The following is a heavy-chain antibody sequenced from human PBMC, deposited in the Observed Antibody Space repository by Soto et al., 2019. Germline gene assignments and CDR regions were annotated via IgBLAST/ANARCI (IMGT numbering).Heavy chain of an antibody. CDR2: IIPILGIA. V-gene: IGHV1-69*02. CDR1: GGTFSSYT. CDR3: ELGSSWTDLTYYFDY. J-gene: IGHJ4*02. Sequence: GASVKVSCKASGGTFSSYTISWVRQAPGQGLEWMGRIIPILGIANYAQKFQGRVTITADKSTSTAYMELSSLRSEDTAVYYCELGSSWTDLTYYFDYWGQGTVVTVSS. D-gene: IGHD6-13*01.